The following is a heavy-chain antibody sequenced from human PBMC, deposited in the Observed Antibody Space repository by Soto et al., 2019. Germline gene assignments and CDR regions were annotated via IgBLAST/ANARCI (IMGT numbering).Heavy chain of an antibody. Sequence: SETLSLTCAVSGGSISSGGYFWSWIRQPPGKGLEWIGYIYHSGSTYYNPSLKSRVSISVDRSKNQFSLKLSSVTAADTAVYYCSIFQSLGWGVAYYYYGMDVWGQGTTVTVAS. CDR2: IYHSGST. CDR1: GGSISSGGYF. CDR3: SIFQSLGWGVAYYYYGMDV. V-gene: IGHV4-30-2*02. J-gene: IGHJ6*02. D-gene: IGHD1-26*01.